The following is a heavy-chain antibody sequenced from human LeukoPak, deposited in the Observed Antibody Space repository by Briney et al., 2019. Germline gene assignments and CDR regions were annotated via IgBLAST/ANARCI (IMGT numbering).Heavy chain of an antibody. V-gene: IGHV3-7*01. D-gene: IGHD6-19*01. CDR3: AREGGIAVAGTGEFDY. CDR1: GFTFSSYW. Sequence: PGGSLRLSCAASGFTFSSYWMSWVRQAPGKGLEWVANIKQDGSEKYVDSVKGRFTISRDNAKNSLYLQMNSLRAEDTAVYYCAREGGIAVAGTGEFDYWGQGTLVTVSS. CDR2: IKQDGSEK. J-gene: IGHJ4*02.